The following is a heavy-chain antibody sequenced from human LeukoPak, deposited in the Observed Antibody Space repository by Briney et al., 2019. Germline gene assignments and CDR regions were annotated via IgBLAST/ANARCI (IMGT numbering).Heavy chain of an antibody. D-gene: IGHD2-2*01. CDR3: ARGHISPTSPDLLPK. Sequence: ASVKLSCTASGYTFTSYDINWVRQATGQGLEWMGWMNPNSGNTGYAQNFQGRVTMTRNTSISKAYMERSSLRSEDTAVYYWARGHISPTSPDLLPKWGQGTLVTVSS. J-gene: IGHJ4*02. V-gene: IGHV1-8*01. CDR1: GYTFTSYD. CDR2: MNPNSGNT.